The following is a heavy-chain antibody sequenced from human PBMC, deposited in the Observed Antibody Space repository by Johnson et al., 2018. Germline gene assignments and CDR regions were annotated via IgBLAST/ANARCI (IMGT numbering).Heavy chain of an antibody. CDR2: ISYDGSNK. Sequence: QVQLQESGGGVVQPGRSLRLSCAASGFTFSSYGMHWVRQAPGKGLEWVAVISYDGSNKYYADSVKGRFTISRDNSKNTLDLQMNSLRAEDTDVDYCENVTTYDYGSGIRYYYGMDVWGQGTTVTVS. D-gene: IGHD3-10*01. J-gene: IGHJ6*02. CDR3: ENVTTYDYGSGIRYYYGMDV. V-gene: IGHV3-30*18. CDR1: GFTFSSYG.